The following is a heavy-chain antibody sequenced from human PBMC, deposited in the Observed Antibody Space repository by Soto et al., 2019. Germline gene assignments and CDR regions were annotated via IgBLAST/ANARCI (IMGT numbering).Heavy chain of an antibody. J-gene: IGHJ5*02. Sequence: QVQLQEPGPGLVKPSQTLSLTCTVSGGSISSGGYSWSWIRQHPEKGLEWIGYIYYSGSTYYNPSLKSRVTISVDTSKNQFSLKLSSVTAADTAVYYCARDNFVGRRFDPWGQGTLVTVSS. D-gene: IGHD1-26*01. V-gene: IGHV4-31*03. CDR2: IYYSGST. CDR3: ARDNFVGRRFDP. CDR1: GGSISSGGYS.